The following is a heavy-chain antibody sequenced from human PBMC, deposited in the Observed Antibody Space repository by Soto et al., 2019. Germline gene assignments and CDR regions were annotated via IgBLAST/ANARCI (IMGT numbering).Heavy chain of an antibody. J-gene: IGHJ3*02. D-gene: IGHD2-8*01. Sequence: EVQLLESGGGVVQPGGSLRLSCAASGFTFSAYAMSWVRQAPGKGLQWVSGVGGSDTDKHYADSVRGRFTVSRDNSKNTLYLQMISLRADDTAVYYCAKDATAVNGVWDPFDMWGQGTEVTVSS. CDR2: VGGSDTDK. CDR3: AKDATAVNGVWDPFDM. CDR1: GFTFSAYA. V-gene: IGHV3-23*01.